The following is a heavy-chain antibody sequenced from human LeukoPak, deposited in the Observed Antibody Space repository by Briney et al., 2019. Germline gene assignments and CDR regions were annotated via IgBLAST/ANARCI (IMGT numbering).Heavy chain of an antibody. D-gene: IGHD6-13*01. V-gene: IGHV3-30*02. Sequence: GGSLRLSCAASGLHFSRHGMHWVRQAPSKGLEWVALIWYDGSKKYYADSVKGRFTISRDNSKNTLYLQMNSLRAEDTAVYYCARDIAPAFPDYWGRGTLVTVSS. CDR2: IWYDGSKK. J-gene: IGHJ4*02. CDR3: ARDIAPAFPDY. CDR1: GLHFSRHG.